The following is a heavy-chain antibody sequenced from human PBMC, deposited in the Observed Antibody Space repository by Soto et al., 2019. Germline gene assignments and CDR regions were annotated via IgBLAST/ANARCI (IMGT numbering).Heavy chain of an antibody. Sequence: LRLSCAASGFTFSSYAMSWVRQAPGKGLEWVSAISGSGGSTYYADSVKGRFTISRDNSKNTLYLQMNSLRAEDTAVYYCAKDLDGDYVPLDYWGQGTLVTVSS. J-gene: IGHJ4*02. CDR2: ISGSGGST. CDR1: GFTFSSYA. D-gene: IGHD4-17*01. V-gene: IGHV3-23*01. CDR3: AKDLDGDYVPLDY.